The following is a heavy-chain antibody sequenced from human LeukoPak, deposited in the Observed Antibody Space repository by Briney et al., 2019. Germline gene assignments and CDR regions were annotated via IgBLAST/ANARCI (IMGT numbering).Heavy chain of an antibody. CDR2: ISYDGSNK. V-gene: IGHV3-30-3*01. D-gene: IGHD1-1*01. CDR3: AKDAQTTLDY. Sequence: GGSLRLSCAASGFTFSSYAMHWVRQAPGKGLEWVAVISYDGSNKYYADSVKGRFTISRDNSKNTLYLQMNSLRGEDTAMYYCAKDAQTTLDYWGQGTLVTVSS. J-gene: IGHJ4*02. CDR1: GFTFSSYA.